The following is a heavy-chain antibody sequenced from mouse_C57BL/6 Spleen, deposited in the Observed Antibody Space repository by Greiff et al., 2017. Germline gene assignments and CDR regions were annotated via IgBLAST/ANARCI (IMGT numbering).Heavy chain of an antibody. CDR2: IYPGDGDT. CDR1: GYAFSSSW. J-gene: IGHJ3*01. CDR3: AAYYSKGGFGY. D-gene: IGHD2-5*01. Sequence: QVQLKESGPELVKPGASVKISCKASGYAFSSSWMNWVKQRPGKGLEWIGRIYPGDGDTNYNGKFKGKATLTADKSSSTAYMQLSSLTSEDSAVYFCAAYYSKGGFGYWGQGTLVTVSA. V-gene: IGHV1-82*01.